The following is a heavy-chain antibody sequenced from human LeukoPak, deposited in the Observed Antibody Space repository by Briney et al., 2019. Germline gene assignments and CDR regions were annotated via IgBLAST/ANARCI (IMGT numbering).Heavy chain of an antibody. CDR1: GGTFSSYA. CDR3: ARDIVVVPAAPFDAFDI. D-gene: IGHD2-2*01. J-gene: IGHJ3*02. Sequence: GASVTVSCKASGGTFSSYAISWVRQAPGQGLEWMGGIIPIFGTANYAQKFQGRVTITADESTSTAYMELSSLRSEDTAVYYCARDIVVVPAAPFDAFDIWGRGTMVTVSS. V-gene: IGHV1-69*13. CDR2: IIPIFGTA.